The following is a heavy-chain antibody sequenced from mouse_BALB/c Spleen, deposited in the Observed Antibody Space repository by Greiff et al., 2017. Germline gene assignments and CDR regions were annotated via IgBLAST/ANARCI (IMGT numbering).Heavy chain of an antibody. V-gene: IGHV5-17*02. D-gene: IGHD1-1*01. J-gene: IGHJ4*01. CDR1: GFTFSSFG. Sequence: EVKLVESGGGLVQPGGSRKLSCAASGFTFSSFGMHWVRQAPEKGLEWVAYISSGSSTIYYADTVKGRFTISRDNPKNTLFLQMTSLRSEDTAMYYCAREATVERMDDWGQGTSVTVSS. CDR2: ISSGSSTI. CDR3: AREATVERMDD.